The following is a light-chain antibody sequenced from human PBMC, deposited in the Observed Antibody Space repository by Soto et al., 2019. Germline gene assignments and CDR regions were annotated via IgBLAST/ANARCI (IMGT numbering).Light chain of an antibody. CDR1: SSNIGSNY. J-gene: IGLJ1*01. CDR3: AAWDDSLSRYNYV. Sequence: QSALTQPPSASGTPGQRVTISCSGSSSNIGSNYVYWYQQLPGTAPKLLIYRNNQRPSGVPDRFSGSKSGTSASLAISGLRSEDEADYYCAAWDDSLSRYNYVFGTGTKVTVL. V-gene: IGLV1-47*01. CDR2: RNN.